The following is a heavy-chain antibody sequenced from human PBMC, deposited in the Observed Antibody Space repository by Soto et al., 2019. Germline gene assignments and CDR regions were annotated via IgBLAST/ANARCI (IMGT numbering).Heavy chain of an antibody. D-gene: IGHD3-10*01. CDR3: ARGPYGSGSYYNGYYYYYGMDV. CDR1: GFTFSSYS. J-gene: IGHJ6*02. V-gene: IGHV3-48*02. CDR2: ISSSSSTI. Sequence: GGSLRLSCAASGFTFSSYSMNWVRQAPGKGLEWVSYISSSSSTIYYADSVKGRFTISRDNAKNSLYLQMNSLRDEDTAVYYCARGPYGSGSYYNGYYYYYGMDVWGQGTTVTVSS.